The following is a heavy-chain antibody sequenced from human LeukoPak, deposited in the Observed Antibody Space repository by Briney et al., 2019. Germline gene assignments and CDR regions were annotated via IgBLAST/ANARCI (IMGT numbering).Heavy chain of an antibody. CDR2: INHSGST. V-gene: IGHV4-34*01. CDR3: ARGPLPNNWNYHPAYYFDY. J-gene: IGHJ4*02. D-gene: IGHD1-7*01. CDR1: GGSFSGYY. Sequence: KSSETLSLTCAVYGGSFSGYYWSWIRQPPGKGLEWIGEINHSGSTNYNPSLKSRVTISVDTSENQFSLKLSSVTAADTAVYYCARGPLPNNWNYHPAYYFDYWGQGTLVTVSS.